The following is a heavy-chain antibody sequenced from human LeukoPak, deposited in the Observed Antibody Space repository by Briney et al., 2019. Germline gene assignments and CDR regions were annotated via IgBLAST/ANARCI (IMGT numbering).Heavy chain of an antibody. J-gene: IGHJ4*02. Sequence: SETLSLTCSVSGDLINNSNYFWGWIRQPPGRGLEWLGSIFYSGTSYYNPSLKSRVTMSVDTSKNQISLELKSVTAADTAVYYCARHGFGVVIIPPHFDYWGQGTLVTVSS. CDR1: GDLINNSNYF. CDR3: ARHGFGVVIIPPHFDY. CDR2: IFYSGTS. V-gene: IGHV4-39*01. D-gene: IGHD3-3*01.